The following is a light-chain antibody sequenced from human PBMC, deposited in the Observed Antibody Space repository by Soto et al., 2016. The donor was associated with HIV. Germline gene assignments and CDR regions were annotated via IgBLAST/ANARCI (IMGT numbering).Light chain of an antibody. V-gene: IGKV1-9*01. CDR2: AAS. J-gene: IGKJ4*01. Sequence: DIQLTQSPSFVSASVGDRVTITCRASQGMSSYLAWYQQKPGKAPELLIYAASTLQSGVSSKFSGSGSGTDFTLTISSLQPEDLATYFCQQYKNYPLTFGGGTKVEIK. CDR1: QGMSSY. CDR3: QQYKNYPLT.